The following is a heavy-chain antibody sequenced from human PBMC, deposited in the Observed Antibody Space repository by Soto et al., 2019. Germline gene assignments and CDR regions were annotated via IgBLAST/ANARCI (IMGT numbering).Heavy chain of an antibody. CDR2: INPVSGTT. J-gene: IGHJ5*02. CDR1: GYTFTDFY. D-gene: IGHD3-3*01. Sequence: ASVKVSCKASGYTFTDFYIHWVRQAPGQAPEWMGWINPVSGTTNYAQNFHGRVTMTRDASISTAYTELIILRSDDTAVYYCARIPLFGVVIDWFDPWGQVTRVTVAS. V-gene: IGHV1-2*02. CDR3: ARIPLFGVVIDWFDP.